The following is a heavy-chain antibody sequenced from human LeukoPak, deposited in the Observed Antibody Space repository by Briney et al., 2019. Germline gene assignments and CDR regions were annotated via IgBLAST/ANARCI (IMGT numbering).Heavy chain of an antibody. D-gene: IGHD5-18*01. CDR1: GSSISSGSY. CDR2: IYHSGST. V-gene: IGHV4-38-2*01. J-gene: IGHJ4*02. Sequence: SETLSLTCDVSGSSISSGSYWGWNRQPPGKGLEWIGSIYHSGSTYYKSSLKSRVTISVDTSNNQFSLNLRSVTAADTAVYYCAMKRAYTFWFGDWGQGTLVTVSS. CDR3: AMKRAYTFWFGD.